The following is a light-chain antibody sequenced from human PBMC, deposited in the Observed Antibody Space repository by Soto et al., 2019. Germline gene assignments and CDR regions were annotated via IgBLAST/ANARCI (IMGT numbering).Light chain of an antibody. CDR2: KAS. CDR1: QSISSW. Sequence: DIQMTQSPSTLSASVGDRVTITCRASQSISSWLAWYQQKPGKAPRLLIYKASTLHSGVPSRFSGSGSGTEFTLTISSLQPDDFATYYCQQYNNYSELTFGGGTKVEIK. CDR3: QQYNNYSELT. V-gene: IGKV1-5*03. J-gene: IGKJ4*01.